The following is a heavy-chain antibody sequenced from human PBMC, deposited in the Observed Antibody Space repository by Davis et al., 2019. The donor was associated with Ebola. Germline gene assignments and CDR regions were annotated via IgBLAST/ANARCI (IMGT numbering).Heavy chain of an antibody. CDR1: GGTFSSYA. CDR3: ARDHSLLWFRELVS. V-gene: IGHV1-69*05. D-gene: IGHD3-10*01. J-gene: IGHJ5*02. Sequence: SVKVSCKASGGTFSSYAISWVRQAPGQGLEWMGGIIPIFGTANYAQKFQGRVTMTRDTSTSTVYMELSSLRSEDTAVYYCARDHSLLWFRELVSWGQGTLVTVSS. CDR2: IIPIFGTA.